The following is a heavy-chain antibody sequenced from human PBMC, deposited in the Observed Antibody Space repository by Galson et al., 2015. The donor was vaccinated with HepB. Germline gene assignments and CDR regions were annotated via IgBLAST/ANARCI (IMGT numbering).Heavy chain of an antibody. CDR1: GYSFTNYW. CDR2: LDPSDSYT. J-gene: IGHJ6*02. Sequence: QSGAEVKKPGESLRISCKGSGYSFTNYWISWVRQMPGKGLEWMGRLDPSDSYTNFSPSFQGHVTMSADKHISTAYLQWSSLKASDTAMYYCARHTGYASYGMDVWGQGTTVTVSS. CDR3: ARHTGYASYGMDV. V-gene: IGHV5-10-1*01. D-gene: IGHD5-12*01.